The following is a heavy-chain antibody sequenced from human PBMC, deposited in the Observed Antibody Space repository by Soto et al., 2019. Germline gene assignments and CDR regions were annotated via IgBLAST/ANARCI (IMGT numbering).Heavy chain of an antibody. J-gene: IGHJ5*02. CDR1: GFTFSSYS. V-gene: IGHV3-21*01. CDR2: ISSSSSYI. D-gene: IGHD3-10*01. Sequence: GGSLRLSCAASGFTFSSYSMNWVRQAPGKGLEWVSSISSSSSYIYYADSVKGRFTISRDNAKNSLYLQMNSLRAEDTAVYYCARDHRKTRITMVQSWFDPWGQGTLVTVSS. CDR3: ARDHRKTRITMVQSWFDP.